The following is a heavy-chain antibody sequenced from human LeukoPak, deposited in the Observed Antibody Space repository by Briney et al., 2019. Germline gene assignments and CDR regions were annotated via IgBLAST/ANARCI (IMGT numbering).Heavy chain of an antibody. CDR1: GFTFSRYG. CDR2: ISGSGGST. V-gene: IGHV3-23*01. J-gene: IGHJ4*02. D-gene: IGHD3-22*01. CDR3: AKEADYYDSSGYYSFDY. Sequence: GGSLRLSCAASGFTFSRYGMHWVRQAPGKGLEWVSAISGSGGSTYYADSVKGRFTISRDNSKNTLYLQMNSLRAEDTAVYYCAKEADYYDSSGYYSFDYWGQGTLVTVSS.